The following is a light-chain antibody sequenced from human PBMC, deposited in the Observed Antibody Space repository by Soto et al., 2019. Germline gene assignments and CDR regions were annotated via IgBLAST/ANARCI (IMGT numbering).Light chain of an antibody. V-gene: IGKV1-27*01. CDR1: EGISNY. CDR3: QKYNSVPRT. CDR2: AAS. Sequence: DIPMTQSPSSLSASVGDRVTLTCRASEGISNYLAWYQQKPGRVPKLLIYAASTLQSGVPSRFRGSGSGTEFTLTINSLQPEDVAIYYCQKYNSVPRTFGPGTKVDIK. J-gene: IGKJ3*01.